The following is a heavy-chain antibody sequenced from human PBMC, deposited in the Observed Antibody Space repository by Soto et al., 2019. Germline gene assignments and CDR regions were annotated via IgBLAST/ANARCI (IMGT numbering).Heavy chain of an antibody. CDR1: GFTFSSYA. CDR3: ARTSSLYCGCDCYPGDY. J-gene: IGHJ4*02. D-gene: IGHD2-21*02. V-gene: IGHV3-30-3*01. CDR2: ISYDGSNK. Sequence: QVQLVESGGGVVQPGRSLRLSCAASGFTFSSYAMHWVRQAPGKGLEWVAVISYDGSNKYYADSVKGRFTISRDNSKNTRYLQMYSLSADDRAVYYGARTSSLYCGCDCYPGDYWVQGTLVTVSS.